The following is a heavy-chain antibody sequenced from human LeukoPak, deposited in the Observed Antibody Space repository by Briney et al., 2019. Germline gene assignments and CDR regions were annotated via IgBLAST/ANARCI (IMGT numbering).Heavy chain of an antibody. CDR1: GYTFTSYG. CDR3: ASGYCSGGSCYGYYYYGMDV. CDR2: ISAYNGNT. V-gene: IGHV1-18*01. Sequence: ASVKVSCKAAGYTFTSYGISWVRQAPGQGLEWVGWISAYNGNTNYEQKLQGRVTMTTDTSTSTAYMELRSLRSDDTAVYYCASGYCSGGSCYGYYYYGMDVWGQGTTVTVSS. J-gene: IGHJ6*02. D-gene: IGHD2-15*01.